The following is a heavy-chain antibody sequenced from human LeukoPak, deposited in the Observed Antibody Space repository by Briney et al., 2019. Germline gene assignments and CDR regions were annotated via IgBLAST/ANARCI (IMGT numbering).Heavy chain of an antibody. CDR3: ASFGELPYFDY. CDR2: INSDGSST. Sequence: GGSLRLSCAASGFTFSSYWMHWVRHAPGKGLVWVSRINSDGSSTNYADSVKGRFTISRDNAKNTLYLQMNSLRAEDTAVYYCASFGELPYFDYWGQGTLVTVSS. V-gene: IGHV3-74*01. CDR1: GFTFSSYW. J-gene: IGHJ4*02. D-gene: IGHD3-10*01.